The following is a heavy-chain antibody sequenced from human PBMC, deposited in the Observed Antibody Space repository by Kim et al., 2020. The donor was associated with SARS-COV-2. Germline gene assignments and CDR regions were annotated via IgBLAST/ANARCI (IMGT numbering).Heavy chain of an antibody. J-gene: IGHJ4*02. CDR1: GGSFSGYY. V-gene: IGHV4-34*01. D-gene: IGHD3-9*01. Sequence: SETLSLTCAVYGGSFSGYYWSWIRQPPGKGLEWIGEINHSGSTNYNPSLKSRVTISVDTSKNQFSLKLSSVTAADTAVYYCARGVFGRYYDIRLVSRYYFDYWGQGTLVTVSS. CDR2: INHSGST. CDR3: ARGVFGRYYDIRLVSRYYFDY.